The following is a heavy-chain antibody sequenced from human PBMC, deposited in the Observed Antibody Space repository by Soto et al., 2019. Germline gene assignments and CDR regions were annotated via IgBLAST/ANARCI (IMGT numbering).Heavy chain of an antibody. CDR1: GFTFSTYW. V-gene: IGHV3-7*01. Sequence: EVQMVQSGGGLVQPGGSLRLSCAASGFTFSTYWMYWVRQAPGKGLEWVANIKGDGSEKNYVDSVKGRFTISRHNAKNSLYLQINSLRVEDTAVYYCASSLLRGQGTLVTVSS. J-gene: IGHJ4*02. CDR3: ASSLL. CDR2: IKGDGSEK.